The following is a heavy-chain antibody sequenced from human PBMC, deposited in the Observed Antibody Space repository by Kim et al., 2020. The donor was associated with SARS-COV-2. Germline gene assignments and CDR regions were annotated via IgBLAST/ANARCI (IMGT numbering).Heavy chain of an antibody. V-gene: IGHV1-2*02. Sequence: ASVKVSCKASGYTFTGYYMHWVRQAPGQGLEWMGWINPNSGGTNYAQKFQGRVTMTRDTSISTAYMELSRLRSDDTAVYYCAREARLCSTSCYPPGYWGQGTLVTVSS. CDR2: INPNSGGT. CDR3: AREARLCSTSCYPPGY. D-gene: IGHD2-2*01. CDR1: GYTFTGYY. J-gene: IGHJ4*02.